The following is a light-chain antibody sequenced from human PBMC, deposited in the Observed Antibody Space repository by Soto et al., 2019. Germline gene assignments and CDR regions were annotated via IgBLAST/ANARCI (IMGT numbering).Light chain of an antibody. J-gene: IGLJ1*01. CDR1: SSDVGGYNY. Sequence: QSALTQPASVSGSPGQSITISCTGTSSDVGGYNYVSWYQQHPGKAPKLMIYDVRNRPSGVSNRFSGSKSVNTASLTISGLQAEDEADYYCSSYTSSSTLVFGTGTKVTVL. CDR2: DVR. CDR3: SSYTSSSTLV. V-gene: IGLV2-14*01.